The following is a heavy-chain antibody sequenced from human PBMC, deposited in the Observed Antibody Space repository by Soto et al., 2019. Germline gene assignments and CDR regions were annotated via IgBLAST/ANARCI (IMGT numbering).Heavy chain of an antibody. CDR3: ARIHEAEYCSGRSCDDAFDI. J-gene: IGHJ3*02. CDR2: IFSNDEK. Sequence: QVTLKESGPVLVKPTETLTLTCTVSGFSLSNARMGVSWIRQPPGKALEWLAHIFSNDEKSYSTSLKSRLTTSKDTPKSQQNLTMTNMDPVDTATYDCARIHEAEYCSGRSCDDAFDIWGQGTMVTVSS. CDR1: GFSLSNARMG. D-gene: IGHD2-15*01. V-gene: IGHV2-26*01.